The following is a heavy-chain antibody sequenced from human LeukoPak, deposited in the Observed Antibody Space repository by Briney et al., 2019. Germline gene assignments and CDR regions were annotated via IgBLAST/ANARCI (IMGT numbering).Heavy chain of an antibody. Sequence: ASVKVSCKASGYTFTGYYMHWVRQAPGQGLEWMGWINPNSGGTNYAQKFQGRVTMTRDTSISTAYMELCRLRSDDTAVYYCARDGSSWSTMEGWGQGTLVTVSS. CDR2: INPNSGGT. J-gene: IGHJ4*02. D-gene: IGHD6-13*01. CDR1: GYTFTGYY. CDR3: ARDGSSWSTMEG. V-gene: IGHV1-2*02.